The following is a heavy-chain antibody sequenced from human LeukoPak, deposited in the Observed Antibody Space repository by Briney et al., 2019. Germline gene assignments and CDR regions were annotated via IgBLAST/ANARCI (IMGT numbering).Heavy chain of an antibody. CDR2: MNPNSGNT. CDR3: ARGRRAAAMFFYYYYYYMDV. D-gene: IGHD2-2*01. CDR1: GYTFTSYD. V-gene: IGHV1-8*03. J-gene: IGHJ6*03. Sequence: ASVKVSCKASGYTFTSYDINWVRQATGQGLEWMGWMNPNSGNTGYAQKFQGRVTITRNTSISTAYMELSSLTSEDTAVYYCARGRRAAAMFFYYYYYYMDVWGKGTTVTVSS.